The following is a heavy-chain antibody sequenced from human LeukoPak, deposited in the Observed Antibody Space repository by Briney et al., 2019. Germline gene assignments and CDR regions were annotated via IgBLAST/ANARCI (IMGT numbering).Heavy chain of an antibody. J-gene: IGHJ4*02. CDR1: GGSISSYY. Sequence: PSETLSLTCTVSGGSISSYYWSWIRQPAGKGLEWIGRIYTSGSTNYNPSLKSRVTMSVDTSKNQFSLKLSSVTAADTAVYYCASETNYYDSSGYYYEDYWGQGTLVTVSS. D-gene: IGHD3-22*01. CDR3: ASETNYYDSSGYYYEDY. CDR2: IYTSGST. V-gene: IGHV4-4*07.